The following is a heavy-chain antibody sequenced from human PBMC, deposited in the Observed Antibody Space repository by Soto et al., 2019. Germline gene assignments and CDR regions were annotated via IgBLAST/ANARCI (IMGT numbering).Heavy chain of an antibody. CDR2: ISSSSSYT. V-gene: IGHV3-11*05. CDR3: ARTIAAAGGRRYFDL. J-gene: IGHJ2*01. D-gene: IGHD6-13*01. Sequence: QVQLVESGGGLVKPGGSLRLSCAASGFTFSDYYMSWIRQAPGKGLEWVSYISSSSSYTNYADSVKGRFTISRDNAKNSLYLQMNSLIAEDTAVYYCARTIAAAGGRRYFDLWGRGTLVTVSS. CDR1: GFTFSDYY.